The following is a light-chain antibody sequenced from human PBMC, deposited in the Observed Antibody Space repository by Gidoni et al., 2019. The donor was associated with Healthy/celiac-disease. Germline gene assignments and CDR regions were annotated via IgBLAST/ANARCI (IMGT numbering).Light chain of an antibody. CDR1: NLGGKN. Sequence: SYELTQPLSVSVALGQTARITCGGNNLGGKNGHWYQQKPGQAPVLFIYRDSNRPSGIPERFSGSNSGNTATLTISRAQAGDEADYYCQVWDSSTVVFGVGTKLTVL. CDR2: RDS. V-gene: IGLV3-9*01. J-gene: IGLJ2*01. CDR3: QVWDSSTVV.